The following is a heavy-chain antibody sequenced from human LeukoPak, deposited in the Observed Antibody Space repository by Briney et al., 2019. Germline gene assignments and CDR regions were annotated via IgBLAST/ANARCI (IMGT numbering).Heavy chain of an antibody. Sequence: GRSLRLSCAASGFTFSSYAMHWVRQAPGKGLEWVAVISYDGSNKYYADSVKGRFSISRDNSKNTLYLQMNSLRAEDTAVYYCARDGDCYDSSGYSSYYFDYWSQGTLVTVSS. J-gene: IGHJ4*02. V-gene: IGHV3-30*04. CDR2: ISYDGSNK. D-gene: IGHD3-22*01. CDR1: GFTFSSYA. CDR3: ARDGDCYDSSGYSSYYFDY.